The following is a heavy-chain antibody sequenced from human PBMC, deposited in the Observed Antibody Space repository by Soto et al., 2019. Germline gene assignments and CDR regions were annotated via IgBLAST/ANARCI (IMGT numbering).Heavy chain of an antibody. Sequence: SQTLSLTCAISGDSVSSNTASWNWIRQSPSRGLEWLGRTYFRSKWYNDYAVSVKSRITINPDTSNNQFSLQLNSVTPADTAVYFCAKGDNLGPKTGYAFDPWGQGIMVTVSS. CDR3: AKGDNLGPKTGYAFDP. J-gene: IGHJ5*02. V-gene: IGHV6-1*01. D-gene: IGHD5-12*01. CDR2: TYFRSKWYN. CDR1: GDSVSSNTAS.